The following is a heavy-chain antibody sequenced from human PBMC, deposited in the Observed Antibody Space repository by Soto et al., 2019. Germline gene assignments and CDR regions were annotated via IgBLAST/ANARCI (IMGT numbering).Heavy chain of an antibody. V-gene: IGHV4-39*01. CDR3: ARHSTWGLDPSSGGSCPIDY. Sequence: SETLSLTCTVSGGSISSSSYYWGWIRQPPGKGLEWIGSIYYSGSTYYNPSHKSRVTISVDTSKNQFSLKLSSVTAADTAVYYCARHSTWGLDPSSGGSCPIDYWGQGTLVTVSS. CDR2: IYYSGST. D-gene: IGHD2-15*01. J-gene: IGHJ4*02. CDR1: GGSISSSSYY.